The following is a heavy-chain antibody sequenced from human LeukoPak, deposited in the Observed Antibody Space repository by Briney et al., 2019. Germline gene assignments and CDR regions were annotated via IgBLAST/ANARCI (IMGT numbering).Heavy chain of an antibody. CDR1: GFTFSTYA. V-gene: IGHV3-48*01. Sequence: PGGSLRLSCAASGFTFSTYAMNWVRQAPGKGLEWLSYISDSGDTINYADSVKGRFTISRDNAKNSLYLQMNSLRAEDTAVYYCANIGYTSDWYLPDAFDIWGQGTMVTVSS. CDR3: ANIGYTSDWYLPDAFDI. D-gene: IGHD6-19*01. J-gene: IGHJ3*02. CDR2: ISDSGDTI.